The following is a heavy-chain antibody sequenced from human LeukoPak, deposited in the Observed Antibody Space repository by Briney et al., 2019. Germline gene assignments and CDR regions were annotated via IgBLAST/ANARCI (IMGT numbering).Heavy chain of an antibody. V-gene: IGHV3-23*01. J-gene: IGHJ4*02. CDR2: ISGSGGST. CDR1: GFSFSSCA. Sequence: GGSLRLSCAASGFSFSSCAMSWVRQAPGKGLEWVSAISGSGGSTYYAVPVKGRSTISRANSRNTLSLQMNSLRAEDTAVYFCAKGRVVAVAGTPFDYRGQGTLVTVSS. CDR3: AKGRVVAVAGTPFDY. D-gene: IGHD6-19*01.